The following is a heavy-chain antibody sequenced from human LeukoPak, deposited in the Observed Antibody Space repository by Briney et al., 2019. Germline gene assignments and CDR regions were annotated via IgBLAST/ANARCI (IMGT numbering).Heavy chain of an antibody. J-gene: IGHJ4*02. CDR3: ARFFGGSSSFEY. Sequence: GGSLRLSCAASGFIISEYYIDWVRQAPGKGLEWVSYISSNSRTIYYADSVKGRFTTSRDNAKNSLYLQMNSLRVEDTAVYYCARFFGGSSSFEYWGQGTLVTVSS. V-gene: IGHV3-11*04. CDR2: ISSNSRTI. CDR1: GFIISEYY. D-gene: IGHD1-26*01.